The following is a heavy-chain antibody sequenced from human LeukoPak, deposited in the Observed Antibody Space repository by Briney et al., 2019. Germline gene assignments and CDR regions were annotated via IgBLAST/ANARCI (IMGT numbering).Heavy chain of an antibody. CDR3: ARERGYCSGGGCYSLDY. CDR2: IIPIFGTA. Sequence: ASVKVSCKASGGTFSSYAISWVRQAPGQGLEWMGGIIPIFGTANYAQKFQGRVTITADESTSTAYMELSSLRSEDTAVYYCARERGYCSGGGCYSLDYWGQGTLVTVSS. CDR1: GGTFSSYA. J-gene: IGHJ4*02. V-gene: IGHV1-69*13. D-gene: IGHD2-15*01.